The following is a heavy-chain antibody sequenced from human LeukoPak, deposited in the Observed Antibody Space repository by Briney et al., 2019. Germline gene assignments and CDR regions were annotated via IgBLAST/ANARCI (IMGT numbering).Heavy chain of an antibody. CDR2: ISGDGGST. CDR1: GFTFDDYA. Sequence: GGSLRLSCAASGFTFDDYAMHWVRQAPGKGLEWVSLISGDGGSTYYAESVKGRFTIYRDNSKNSLYLQMNSLRTEDTALYYCAKVYYYDSSGQDAEYFQHWGQGTLVTVSS. V-gene: IGHV3-43*02. CDR3: AKVYYYDSSGQDAEYFQH. J-gene: IGHJ1*01. D-gene: IGHD3-22*01.